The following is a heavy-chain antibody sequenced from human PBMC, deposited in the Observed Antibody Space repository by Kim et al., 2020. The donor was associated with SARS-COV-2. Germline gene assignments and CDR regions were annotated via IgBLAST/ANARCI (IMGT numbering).Heavy chain of an antibody. CDR1: GFTFSSYA. D-gene: IGHD2-2*01. V-gene: IGHV3-23*01. J-gene: IGHJ6*03. CDR3: AKDGGYCSSTRCYSFYYYMDV. Sequence: GGSLRLSCAASGFTFSSYAMSWVRQAPGKGLEWVSVISGCGGSTYYADSVKGRFTISRGNSNNTLYLQMNSLRAEDTAVYYCAKDGGYCSSTRCYSFYYYMDVWGKGTTVTVSS. CDR2: ISGCGGST.